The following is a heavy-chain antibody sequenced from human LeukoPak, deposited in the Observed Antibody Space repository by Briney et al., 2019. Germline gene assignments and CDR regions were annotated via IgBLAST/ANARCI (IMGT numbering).Heavy chain of an antibody. J-gene: IGHJ4*02. CDR3: ARGGSSTYYYDSSGLGY. CDR2: INPSSGGT. CDR1: GYTFTGYY. V-gene: IGHV1-2*02. D-gene: IGHD3-22*01. Sequence: ASVTVSCKASGYTFTGYYMHWVRQAPGQGLEWMGWINPSSGGTNYAQKFQGRVTMTRDTSISTAYMELSRLRSDDTAVYYCARGGSSTYYYDSSGLGYWGQGTLVTVSS.